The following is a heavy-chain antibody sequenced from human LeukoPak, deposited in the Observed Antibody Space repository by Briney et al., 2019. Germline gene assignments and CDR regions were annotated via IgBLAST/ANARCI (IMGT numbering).Heavy chain of an antibody. D-gene: IGHD2-21*01. CDR1: GGSISGFY. J-gene: IGHJ4*02. CDR2: IYPSGGT. Sequence: SETVSLNCTVSGGSISGFYWSWIGQPAGKGLEWIGRIYPSGGTNYNPSLKSRVTMSTDTSKNQFSLKLRSVTAADTAVYYCAREYGDLDYWGQG. V-gene: IGHV4-4*07. CDR3: AREYGDLDY.